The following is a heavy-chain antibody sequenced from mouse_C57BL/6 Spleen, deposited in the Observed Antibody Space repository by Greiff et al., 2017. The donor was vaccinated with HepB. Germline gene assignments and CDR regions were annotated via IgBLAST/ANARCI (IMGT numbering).Heavy chain of an antibody. V-gene: IGHV5-9-1*02. D-gene: IGHD1-1*01. Sequence: EVKVVESGEGLVKPGGSLKLSCAASGFTFSSYAMSWVRQTPEKRLEWVAYISSGGDYIYYADTVKGRFTISRDNARNTLYLQMSSLKSEDTAMYYCTRDSYYGSSYPLFDYWGQGTTLTVSS. CDR2: ISSGGDYI. CDR3: TRDSYYGSSYPLFDY. J-gene: IGHJ2*01. CDR1: GFTFSSYA.